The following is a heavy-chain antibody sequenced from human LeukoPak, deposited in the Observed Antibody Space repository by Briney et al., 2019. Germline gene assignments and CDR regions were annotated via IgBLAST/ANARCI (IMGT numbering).Heavy chain of an antibody. Sequence: PSETLSLTCTVSGGSISSGGYYWSWIRQPPGKGLEWIGEINHSGSTNYNPSLKSRVTISVDRSKNQFSLKLSSVTAADTAVYYCARVWGLDSSGIDYWGQGTLVTVSS. J-gene: IGHJ4*02. CDR1: GGSISSGGYY. D-gene: IGHD3-22*01. CDR3: ARVWGLDSSGIDY. CDR2: INHSGST. V-gene: IGHV4-30-2*01.